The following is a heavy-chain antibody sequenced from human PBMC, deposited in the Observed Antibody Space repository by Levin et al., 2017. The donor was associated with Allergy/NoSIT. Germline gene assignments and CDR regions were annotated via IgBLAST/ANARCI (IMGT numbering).Heavy chain of an antibody. CDR2: IKQDGTEK. CDR1: GFTFSSYW. Sequence: PGGSLRLSCAASGFTFSSYWMSWVRQAPGKGLERLANIKQDGTEKFYVDSVKGRFTISKDNAKNSVDLHMTSLRVAHSAVYYCAWNWRSAFDIWGQGTMVTVSS. CDR3: AWNWRSAFDI. J-gene: IGHJ3*02. V-gene: IGHV3-7*01. D-gene: IGHD1-7*01.